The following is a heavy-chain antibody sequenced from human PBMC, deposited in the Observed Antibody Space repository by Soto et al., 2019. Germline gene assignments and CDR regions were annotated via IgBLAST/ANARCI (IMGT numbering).Heavy chain of an antibody. D-gene: IGHD3-22*01. CDR2: IYSGGST. J-gene: IGHJ4*02. V-gene: IGHV3-53*01. CDR3: AKDRNYYDSSGYDY. CDR1: GFTVSSNY. Sequence: LRLSCAASGFTVSSNYMSWVRQAPGKGLEWVSVIYSGGSTYYADSVKGRFSVSRDNSKNTLYLQMNSLRAEDTAVYYCAKDRNYYDSSGYDYWGQGTLVTVSS.